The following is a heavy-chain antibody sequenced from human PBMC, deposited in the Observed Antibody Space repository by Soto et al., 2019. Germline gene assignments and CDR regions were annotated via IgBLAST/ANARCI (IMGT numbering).Heavy chain of an antibody. D-gene: IGHD3-22*01. J-gene: IGHJ4*02. CDR2: IYTSGST. V-gene: IGHV4-4*07. CDR1: GGSISSYY. Sequence: LSLTCTVSGGSISSYYWSWIRQPAGKGLEWIGRIYTSGSTNYNPSPKSRVTMSVDTSKNQFSLKLSSVTAADTAVYYCAREVYYYDSSGYYFFDYWGQGTLVTVSS. CDR3: AREVYYYDSSGYYFFDY.